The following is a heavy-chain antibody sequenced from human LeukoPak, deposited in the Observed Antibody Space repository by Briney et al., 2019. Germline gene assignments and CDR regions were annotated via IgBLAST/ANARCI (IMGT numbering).Heavy chain of an antibody. J-gene: IGHJ6*03. CDR2: INPNSGNT. V-gene: IGHV1-8*03. D-gene: IGHD5-18*01. Sequence: ASVKLSCRASGYTFTSYDINWVRQATGQGPEGMGCINPNSGNTGYAQKFQGRVTITRNTSISTAYMELSSLRSEDTAVDYCARVKKEGYGYYYYMDVWGKGTTVTVSS. CDR3: ARVKKEGYGYYYYMDV. CDR1: GYTFTSYD.